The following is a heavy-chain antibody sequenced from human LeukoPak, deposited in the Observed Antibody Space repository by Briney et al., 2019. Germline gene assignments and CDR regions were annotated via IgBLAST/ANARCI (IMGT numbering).Heavy chain of an antibody. V-gene: IGHV3-23*01. CDR2: ISGSGGRT. CDR1: GFTFSSYA. J-gene: IGHJ6*02. CDR3: AKLGDDYYYYYGMDV. Sequence: GGSLRLSCAASGFTFSSYAMSWVRQAPGKGLEWVSAISGSGGRTYYADSVKGRFTISRDNSKNTLYLQMNSLRAEDTAVNYCAKLGDDYYYYYGMDVWGQGTTVTVSS.